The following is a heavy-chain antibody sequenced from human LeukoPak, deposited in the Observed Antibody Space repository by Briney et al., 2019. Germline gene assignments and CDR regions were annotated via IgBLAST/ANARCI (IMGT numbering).Heavy chain of an antibody. CDR3: AKDRGPAYDFWSGKRELFDY. D-gene: IGHD3-3*01. Sequence: GGSLRLSCAASGFTVSSNYMSWVRQAPGKGLEWVSVIYSGGSTYYADSVKGRFTISRDNSKNTLYVQMNSLRAEDTAVYYCAKDRGPAYDFWSGKRELFDYWGQGTLVTVSS. CDR2: IYSGGST. V-gene: IGHV3-53*01. CDR1: GFTVSSNY. J-gene: IGHJ4*02.